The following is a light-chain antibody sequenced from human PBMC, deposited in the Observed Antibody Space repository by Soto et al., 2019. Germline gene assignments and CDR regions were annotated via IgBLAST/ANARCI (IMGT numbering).Light chain of an antibody. CDR2: DDS. Sequence: TQNPRTLAVSVGDRDTVACRASQSISGWLAWYQQKPGKAPKLLIYDDSTLESGVPSRFFGGGSGTTVYLIIIRPQHYDFAAFYCYQYHCYSTWTFGQGTKVDIK. V-gene: IGKV1-5*01. CDR1: QSISGW. CDR3: YQYHCYSTWT. J-gene: IGKJ1*01.